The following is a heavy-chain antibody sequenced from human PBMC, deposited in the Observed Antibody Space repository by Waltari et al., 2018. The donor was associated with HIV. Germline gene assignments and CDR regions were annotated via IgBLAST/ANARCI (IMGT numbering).Heavy chain of an antibody. CDR3: TRDLSTYGHEFDY. D-gene: IGHD3-16*01. J-gene: IGHJ4*02. CDR2: ISTDGSDT. V-gene: IGHV3-74*01. Sequence: EVQLVESGGDVVQPGGLLSLSWAAPGFTFRTYWMHWIRQIPGKGLVLVSHISTDGSDTSYLESVKGRFTISRDNAKNTLYLQMNSLRVEDTAIYYCTRDLSTYGHEFDYWGQGTLVTVAS. CDR1: GFTFRTYW.